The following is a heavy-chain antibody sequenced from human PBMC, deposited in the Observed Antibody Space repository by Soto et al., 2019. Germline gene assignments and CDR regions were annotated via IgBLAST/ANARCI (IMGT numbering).Heavy chain of an antibody. CDR2: ISYDGSNK. CDR1: GFTFSSYG. Sequence: LRLSCAASGFTFSSYGMHWVRQAPGKGLEWVAVISYDGSNKYYADSVKGRFTISRDNSKNTLYLQMNSLRAEDTAVYYCAKVKVKTYYDFWSGYSNWFDPWGQGTLVTVSS. D-gene: IGHD3-3*01. CDR3: AKVKVKTYYDFWSGYSNWFDP. J-gene: IGHJ5*02. V-gene: IGHV3-30*18.